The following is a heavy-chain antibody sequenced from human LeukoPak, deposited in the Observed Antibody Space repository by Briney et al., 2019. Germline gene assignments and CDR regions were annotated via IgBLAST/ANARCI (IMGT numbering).Heavy chain of an antibody. D-gene: IGHD1-14*01. V-gene: IGHV4-59*01. CDR3: AKPVAPHWYFDL. J-gene: IGHJ2*01. CDR2: IHYSGST. Sequence: SETLSLTCIVSGGSISSYYWSWIRQPPGKGLEWIGYIHYSGSTNYNPSLKSRVTISVDTSKNQFSLKLSSVTAADTAVYYCAKPVAPHWYFDLWGRGTLVTVSS. CDR1: GGSISSYY.